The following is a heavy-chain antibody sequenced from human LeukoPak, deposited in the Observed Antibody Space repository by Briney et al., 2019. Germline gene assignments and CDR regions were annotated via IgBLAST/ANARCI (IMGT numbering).Heavy chain of an antibody. Sequence: PGGSLRLSRAASGFTYSTYEMNWVRQAPGKGLEWVSYISSSGSTMYYADSAKGRFTISRDNAKNSLYLQMNSLRAEDTAVYYCARDRKAGYYYYGMDVWGQGTTVTVSS. CDR3: ARDRKAGYYYYGMDV. D-gene: IGHD1-14*01. CDR1: GFTYSTYE. J-gene: IGHJ6*02. V-gene: IGHV3-48*03. CDR2: ISSSGSTM.